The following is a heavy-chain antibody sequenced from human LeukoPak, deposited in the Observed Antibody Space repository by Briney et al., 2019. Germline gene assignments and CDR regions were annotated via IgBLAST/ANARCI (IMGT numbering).Heavy chain of an antibody. CDR1: GFTFSSYS. CDR3: AREMDDILTGYGLDY. V-gene: IGHV3-21*01. J-gene: IGHJ4*02. D-gene: IGHD3-9*01. CDR2: ISSTGSYI. Sequence: GGSLRLSCAASGFTFSSYSMNWVRQAPGKGLEWVSSISSTGSYIFSAYSVKGRFTISRDNAKNSLYLQMNSLRAEDTAVYYCAREMDDILTGYGLDYWGQGTLVTVSS.